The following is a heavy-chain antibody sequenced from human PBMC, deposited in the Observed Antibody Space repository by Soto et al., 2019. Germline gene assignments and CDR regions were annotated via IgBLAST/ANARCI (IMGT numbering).Heavy chain of an antibody. Sequence: PGGSLRLSCAASGFTFSSNWMTWVRQAPGKGLEWVGNIRQDGSEKNYVDSVKGRFTISRDNAKNSLYLQMNSLRAEDTAVYYCAREIVVARGASYFDYWGPGTLVTVSS. D-gene: IGHD2-2*01. CDR3: AREIVVARGASYFDY. CDR2: IRQDGSEK. V-gene: IGHV3-7*04. CDR1: GFTFSSNW. J-gene: IGHJ4*02.